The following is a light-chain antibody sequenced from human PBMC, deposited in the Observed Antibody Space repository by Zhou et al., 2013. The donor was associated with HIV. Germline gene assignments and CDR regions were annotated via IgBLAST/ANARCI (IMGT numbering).Light chain of an antibody. CDR2: AAA. Sequence: DIQMTQSPSSLSASVGDRVTIACRASQSISSYLAWYQQKAGKTPKLLIYAAATLQSGVPSRFSGSGSGTEFTLTISSLQPEDFATYYCQQVISYPLTFGGGTKVEIK. CDR3: QQVISYPLT. CDR1: QSISSY. J-gene: IGKJ4*01. V-gene: IGKV1-9*01.